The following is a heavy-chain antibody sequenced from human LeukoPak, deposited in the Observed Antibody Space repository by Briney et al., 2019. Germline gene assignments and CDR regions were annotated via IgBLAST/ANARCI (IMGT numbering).Heavy chain of an antibody. CDR3: ARVSDYGDQTNWFDP. J-gene: IGHJ5*02. CDR1: GGSISSSSYY. Sequence: SETLSLTCTVSGGSISSSSYYWGWIRQPPGKGLEWIGSIYYSGSTYYNPSLKSRVTISVDTSKSQFSLKLSSVTAADTAVYYCARVSDYGDQTNWFDPWGQGTLVTVSS. V-gene: IGHV4-39*07. D-gene: IGHD4-17*01. CDR2: IYYSGST.